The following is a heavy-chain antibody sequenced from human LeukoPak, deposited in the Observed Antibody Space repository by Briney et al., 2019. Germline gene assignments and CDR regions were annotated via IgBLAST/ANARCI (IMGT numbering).Heavy chain of an antibody. D-gene: IGHD6-19*01. V-gene: IGHV1-69*13. CDR3: AREAGTVAGLDNWFDP. CDR2: IIPIFGTA. J-gene: IGHJ5*02. CDR1: GGTFSSYA. Sequence: GASVKVSCKASGGTFSSYAISWVRQAPGQGLEWMGGIIPIFGTANYAQKFQGRVTITADESTSTAYMELSSLRSEDTAVYYCAREAGTVAGLDNWFDPWGQGTLVTVSS.